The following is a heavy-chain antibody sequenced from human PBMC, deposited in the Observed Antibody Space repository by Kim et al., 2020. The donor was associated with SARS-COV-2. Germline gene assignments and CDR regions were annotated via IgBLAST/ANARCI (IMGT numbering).Heavy chain of an antibody. CDR3: ARSRELDV. Sequence: GGNTTYADSVKGRFTVSRDNAKNTLYLQMNSLRAEDTAVYYCARSRELDVWGQGTTVTVSS. V-gene: IGHV3-74*01. J-gene: IGHJ6*02. CDR2: GGNT. D-gene: IGHD2-2*01.